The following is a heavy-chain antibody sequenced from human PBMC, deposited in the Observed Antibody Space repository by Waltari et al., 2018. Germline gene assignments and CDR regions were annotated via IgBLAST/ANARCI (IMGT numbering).Heavy chain of an antibody. Sequence: GWVRQPPGRGLGWIATLAYNGATYTSPSLTGRVTMSRDTSKNQLSLTLGAVTAADAAVYYCATYIGASVGTAAFDVWGQGKMVIVSS. D-gene: IGHD5-12*01. CDR2: LAYNGAT. J-gene: IGHJ3*01. V-gene: IGHV4-39*01. CDR3: ATYIGASVGTAAFDV.